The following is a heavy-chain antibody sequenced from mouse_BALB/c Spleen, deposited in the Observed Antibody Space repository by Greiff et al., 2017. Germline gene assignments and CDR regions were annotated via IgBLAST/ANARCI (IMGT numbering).Heavy chain of an antibody. J-gene: IGHJ4*01. Sequence: VHVKQSGPELVKPGASVKISCKASGYSFTGYFMNWVMQSHGKSLEWIGRINPYNGDTFYNQKFKGKATLTVDKSSSTAHMELRSLASEDSAVYYCARVGSSSYYAMDYWGQGTSVTVSS. CDR2: INPYNGDT. D-gene: IGHD1-1*01. CDR3: ARVGSSSYYAMDY. V-gene: IGHV1-20*02. CDR1: GYSFTGYF.